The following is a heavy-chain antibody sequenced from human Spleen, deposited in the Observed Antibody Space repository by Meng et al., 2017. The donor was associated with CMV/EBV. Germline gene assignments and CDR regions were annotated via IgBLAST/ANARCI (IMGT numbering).Heavy chain of an antibody. D-gene: IGHD2/OR15-2a*01. CDR3: ARGLFTY. J-gene: IGHJ4*02. CDR2: ITAYNGHT. V-gene: IGHV1-18*01. CDR1: GYTFSNYG. Sequence: SVKGSCKASGYTFSNYGISWVRQAPGQGLEWMGWITAYNGHTNYAQKLQGRVTMTTDTSTTTAYMELRSLRSDDTAVYYCARGLFTYWGQGTLVTVSS.